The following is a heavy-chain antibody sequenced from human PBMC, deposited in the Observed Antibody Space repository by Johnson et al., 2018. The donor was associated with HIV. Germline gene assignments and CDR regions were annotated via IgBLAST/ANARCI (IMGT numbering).Heavy chain of an antibody. Sequence: EVQLVESGGALVQPGGSLRLSCAASGFTVSNNYMSWVRQAPGKGLEWVSIIYSGDTIYYAASVGGRFTISRDNAKNSLYLQMNSLRAEDTAVYSCARDRGGYYYDSSGLDAFDIWGQGTMVTVSS. CDR1: GFTVSNNY. D-gene: IGHD3-22*01. CDR2: IYSGDTI. J-gene: IGHJ3*02. V-gene: IGHV3-66*01. CDR3: ARDRGGYYYDSSGLDAFDI.